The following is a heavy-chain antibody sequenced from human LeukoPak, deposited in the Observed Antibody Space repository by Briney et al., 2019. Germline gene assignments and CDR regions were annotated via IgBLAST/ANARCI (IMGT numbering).Heavy chain of an antibody. J-gene: IGHJ6*02. CDR3: SREQYTSGGSGWFGMDV. Sequence: SETLSLTCSVSGGSLSTYYWTWTRQPPGKGLEWIGFIHQSGSTENNPSLKSRVTMSLDTSRNQFSLKMSTVTAADTAVYYCSREQYTSGGSGWFGMDVWGQGTTVTVSS. CDR2: IHQSGST. CDR1: GGSLSTYY. V-gene: IGHV4-59*12. D-gene: IGHD6-19*01.